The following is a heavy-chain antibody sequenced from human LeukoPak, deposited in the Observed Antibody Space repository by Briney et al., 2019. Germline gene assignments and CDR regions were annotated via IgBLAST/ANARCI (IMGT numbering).Heavy chain of an antibody. CDR3: ARRSVSTAMVDFDY. V-gene: IGHV4-34*01. J-gene: IGHJ4*02. Sequence: PSETLSLTCAVYGGTFRDYHWSWIRQPPGKGLEWIGEVNYSGSTIYNPSLKSRVTISVDASKKQFSLIVKSVTVADTAVYLCARRSVSTAMVDFDYWGQGTLVTVSS. D-gene: IGHD5-18*01. CDR1: GGTFRDYH. CDR2: VNYSGST.